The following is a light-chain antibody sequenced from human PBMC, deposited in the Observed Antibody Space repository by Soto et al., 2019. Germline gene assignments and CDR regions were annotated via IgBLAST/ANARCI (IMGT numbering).Light chain of an antibody. V-gene: IGKV3-20*01. CDR1: QSVSSSY. Sequence: EIVLTQSPGTLSLSPGERATLSCRASQSVSSSYLAWYQQKPGQAPRLLIYGASSRATGIPDRFSGSRSGTDFTLTISRLEPEDFAVYYCQQYGSSPLTFGGGTQVAIK. J-gene: IGKJ4*01. CDR2: GAS. CDR3: QQYGSSPLT.